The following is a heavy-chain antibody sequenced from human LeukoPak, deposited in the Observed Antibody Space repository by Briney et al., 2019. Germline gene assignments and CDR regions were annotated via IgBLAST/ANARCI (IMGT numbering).Heavy chain of an antibody. D-gene: IGHD3-16*01. CDR1: GGSISSYY. J-gene: IGHJ4*02. Sequence: PSETLSLTCTVSGGSISSYYWSWIRQPPGKGLEWIGYIYYSGSTNYNPSLKSRVTISVDTSKNQFSLKLSSVTAADTAAYYCASKGRGPWGFDYWGQGTLVTVSS. CDR2: IYYSGST. CDR3: ASKGRGPWGFDY. V-gene: IGHV4-59*08.